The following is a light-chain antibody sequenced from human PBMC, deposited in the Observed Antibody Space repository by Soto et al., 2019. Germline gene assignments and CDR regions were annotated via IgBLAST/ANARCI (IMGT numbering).Light chain of an antibody. CDR3: HQYYNIPLFT. CDR2: WAS. J-gene: IGKJ3*01. CDR1: QSVLYSSKNKNY. V-gene: IGKV4-1*01. Sequence: DIVMTQSPDSLAVSLGERATINCKSSQSVLYSSKNKNYLAWYQQKPGQPPKLLIYWASTRESGVPDRFSGSGSGTDFTLTISSLQAEDVAVYYCHQYYNIPLFTFGPGTKVDIK.